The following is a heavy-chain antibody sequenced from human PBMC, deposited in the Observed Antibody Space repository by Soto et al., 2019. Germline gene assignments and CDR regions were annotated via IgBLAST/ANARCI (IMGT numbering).Heavy chain of an antibody. D-gene: IGHD2-2*03. CDR3: AKMGIGMFSHKHHFDH. Sequence: EVQLLDSGGDLAQPGGSLRLSCTASGFPFSSFGMAWVRQAPGKGLEGVSAISASGDSSYYADSVKDRFTISRDSPTNTLYLQMNHLRAEDTAVYYCAKMGIGMFSHKHHFDHWGQGTQVTVSS. CDR2: ISASGDSS. V-gene: IGHV3-23*01. CDR1: GFPFSSFG. J-gene: IGHJ4*02.